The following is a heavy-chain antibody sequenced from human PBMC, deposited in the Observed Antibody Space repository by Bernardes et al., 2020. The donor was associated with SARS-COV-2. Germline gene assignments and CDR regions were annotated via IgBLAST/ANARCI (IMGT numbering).Heavy chain of an antibody. CDR2: INQSGST. CDR3: ARGTNSVNMILVVIGFTVCFDY. V-gene: IGHV4-34*01. J-gene: IGHJ4*02. CDR1: LPAFSGYY. D-gene: IGHD3-22*01. Sequence: LSLPFSFSLPAFSGYYWSWIRQSPGKGLEWIGEINQSGSTNYNPSLKSRVTLSVDTSKNQFSLNLRSLTAADTAVYYCARGTNSVNMILVVIGFTVCFDYWGQGTLVTVSS.